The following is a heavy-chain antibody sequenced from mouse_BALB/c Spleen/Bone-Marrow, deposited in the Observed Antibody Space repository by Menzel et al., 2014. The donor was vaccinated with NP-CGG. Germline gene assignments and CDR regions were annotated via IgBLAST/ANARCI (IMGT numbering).Heavy chain of an antibody. CDR3: ARGLYYVAYGLGFAY. CDR1: GFTFSNYG. D-gene: IGHD2-13*01. Sequence: EVNVVESGGGLVQPGGSLKLSCAASGFTFSNYGMSWVRQTPDKWLDLVATINSNGGTTYYPDSVKGRFTISRDNAKNTLYLQMSSLKSEDTAMYFCARGLYYVAYGLGFAYWGQGTLVTVSA. CDR2: INSNGGTT. V-gene: IGHV5-6-3*01. J-gene: IGHJ3*01.